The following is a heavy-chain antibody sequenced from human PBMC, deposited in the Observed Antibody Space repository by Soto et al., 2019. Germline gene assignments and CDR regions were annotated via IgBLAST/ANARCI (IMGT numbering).Heavy chain of an antibody. J-gene: IGHJ4*02. CDR3: ARLGYGYYFDY. CDR1: GYRFTNSW. V-gene: IGHV5-10-1*01. CDR2: IDPSDSYT. Sequence: PGESLKISCKGSGYRFTNSWITWVRQMPGNGLEWMGRIDPSDSYTNYSPSFQGHVTISVDKSISTAYLQWSSLKASDTAIYYCARLGYGYYFDYWGQGTLVTVSS. D-gene: IGHD1-1*01.